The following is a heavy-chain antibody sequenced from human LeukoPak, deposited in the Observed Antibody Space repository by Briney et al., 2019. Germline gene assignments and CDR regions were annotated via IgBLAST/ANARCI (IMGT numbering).Heavy chain of an antibody. CDR2: INGSDGST. Sequence: ASVKVSCKASGYTFDNFYIHWVRQAPGQGPEWMGWINGSDGSTNYALKFQGRVTMTRVTAISTVYMDLSGLRPDDTAIYYCARDEGSTYNQLDYWGQGTLVTVSS. J-gene: IGHJ4*02. V-gene: IGHV1-2*02. CDR3: ARDEGSTYNQLDY. D-gene: IGHD1-14*01. CDR1: GYTFDNFY.